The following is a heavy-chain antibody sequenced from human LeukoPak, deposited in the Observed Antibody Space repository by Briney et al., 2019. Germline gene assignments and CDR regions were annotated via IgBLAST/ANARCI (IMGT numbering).Heavy chain of an antibody. CDR1: GYTFTGYY. J-gene: IGHJ4*02. V-gene: IGHV1-2*02. D-gene: IGHD1-1*01. CDR2: INPNSGGT. CDR3: ARGFGGHWNDVQYYFDY. Sequence: ASVKVSCKASGYTFTGYYMHWVRQAPGQGLEWMGWINPNSGGTNYEQKFQGRVTMTRDTSISTAYMELSRLRSDDTAVYYCARGFGGHWNDVQYYFDYWGQGTLVTVSS.